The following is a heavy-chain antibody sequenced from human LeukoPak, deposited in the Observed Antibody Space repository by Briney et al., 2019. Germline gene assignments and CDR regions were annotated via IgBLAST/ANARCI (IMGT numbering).Heavy chain of an antibody. V-gene: IGHV3-21*01. CDR2: ISSSSSYI. D-gene: IGHD5-18*01. Sequence: GGSMRLSCAASGFTFSRYAMSWVRQAPGKGLEWVSSISSSSSYIYYADSVKGRFTISRDNAKNSLYLQMNSLRAEDTAVYYCARVAGYSYGYVSDYWGQGTLVTVSS. J-gene: IGHJ4*02. CDR3: ARVAGYSYGYVSDY. CDR1: GFTFSRYA.